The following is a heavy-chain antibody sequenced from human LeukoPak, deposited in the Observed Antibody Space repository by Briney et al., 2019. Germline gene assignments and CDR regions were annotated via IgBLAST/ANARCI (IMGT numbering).Heavy chain of an antibody. CDR1: GYSFTSYW. J-gene: IGHJ3*02. CDR2: VYPGDSDT. Sequence: GESLKISCKGSGYSFTSYWIGWVRQMPGKGLEWMGIVYPGDSDTRYSPSFQGQVTISADKSVSTAYLQWSSLKASDTAMYYCARHYYGSGSYAFDIWAKGQWSPSLQ. CDR3: ARHYYGSGSYAFDI. V-gene: IGHV5-51*01. D-gene: IGHD3-10*01.